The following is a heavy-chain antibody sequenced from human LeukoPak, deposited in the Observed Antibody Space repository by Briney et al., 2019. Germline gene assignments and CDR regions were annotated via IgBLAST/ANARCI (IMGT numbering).Heavy chain of an antibody. CDR1: GFTFSSYS. D-gene: IGHD1-26*01. J-gene: IGHJ3*02. CDR2: ISSSSSYI. Sequence: PGGSLRLSCAASGFTFSSYSMNWVRQAPGKGLEWVSSISSSSSYIYYADSVKGRFTISRDNAKNSLYLQMNSLRAEDTAVYYCASEYSGSYRPAFDIWGQGTMVTVSS. CDR3: ASEYSGSYRPAFDI. V-gene: IGHV3-21*01.